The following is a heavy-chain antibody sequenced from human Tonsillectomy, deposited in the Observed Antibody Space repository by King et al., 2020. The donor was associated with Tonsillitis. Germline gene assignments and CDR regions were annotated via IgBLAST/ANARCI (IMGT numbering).Heavy chain of an antibody. J-gene: IGHJ4*02. V-gene: IGHV3-30*02. D-gene: IGHD3-22*01. CDR1: GFTFSNYG. CDR2: IRYDGSNK. CDR3: AKMILYYYDSLGY. Sequence: VQLVESGGGVVEPGGSLRLSCAASGFTFSNYGMHWVRQAPGKGLEWVAFIRYDGSNKYYADSVKGRFTISRDNSKNTLYLQMNSLRTEDTAVYYCAKMILYYYDSLGYWGQGTLVTVSS.